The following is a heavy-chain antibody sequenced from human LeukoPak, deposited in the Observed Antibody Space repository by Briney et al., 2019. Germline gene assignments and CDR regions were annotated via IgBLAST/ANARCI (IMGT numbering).Heavy chain of an antibody. CDR3: AKVLYSSSFDY. CDR1: GFTFSSYA. V-gene: IGHV3-23*01. Sequence: GGSLRLFCAASGFTFSSYAMSWVRQAPGKGLEWVSAISGSGGNTYYADSVKGRFTISRDNSKNTLYLQMNSLRAEDTAVYYCAKVLYSSSFDYWGQGTLVTVSS. CDR2: ISGSGGNT. J-gene: IGHJ4*02. D-gene: IGHD6-6*01.